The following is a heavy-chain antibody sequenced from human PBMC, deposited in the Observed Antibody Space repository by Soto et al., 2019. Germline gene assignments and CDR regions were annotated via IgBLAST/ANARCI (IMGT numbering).Heavy chain of an antibody. J-gene: IGHJ6*02. V-gene: IGHV3-21*01. D-gene: IGHD1-26*01. CDR3: ARDRWVELPYYYYYYGMDV. Sequence: EVQLVESGGGLVKPGGSLRLSCAASGFTFSSYSMNWVRQAPGKGLEWVSSISSSSSYIYYADSVKGRFTISRDNAKNSLYLQMNSLRAEDTAVYYCARDRWVELPYYYYYYGMDVCGQGTTVTVSS. CDR1: GFTFSSYS. CDR2: ISSSSSYI.